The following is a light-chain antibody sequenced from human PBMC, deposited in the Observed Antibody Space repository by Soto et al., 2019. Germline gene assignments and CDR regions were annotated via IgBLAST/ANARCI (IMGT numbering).Light chain of an antibody. CDR1: QTISND. CDR3: QQNNKWPPVT. V-gene: IGKV3-15*01. Sequence: EVVLTQSPATLSLSPGEGVTLSCRASQTISNDLAWYQQKPGQAPRLLIYGASTRATGVPARFSGGGSGTEFTLTISSLQSEDFAFYYCQQNNKWPPVTFGGGTKVDIK. J-gene: IGKJ4*01. CDR2: GAS.